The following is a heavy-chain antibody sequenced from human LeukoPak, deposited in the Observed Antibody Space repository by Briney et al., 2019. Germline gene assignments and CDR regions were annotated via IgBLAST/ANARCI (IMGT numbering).Heavy chain of an antibody. J-gene: IGHJ4*02. Sequence: ASVTVSCKASGYTFTGYYMHWVRQAPGQGGEWMGWINPNSGGTNYAQKFQGRVTMTRDTSISTAYMELSRLRSDDTAVYYCARVGYDILTGYLPYWGQGTLVTVSS. D-gene: IGHD3-9*01. CDR1: GYTFTGYY. CDR3: ARVGYDILTGYLPY. CDR2: INPNSGGT. V-gene: IGHV1-2*02.